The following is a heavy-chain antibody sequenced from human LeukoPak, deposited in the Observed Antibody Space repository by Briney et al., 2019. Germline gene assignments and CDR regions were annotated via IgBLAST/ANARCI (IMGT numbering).Heavy chain of an antibody. CDR1: GFTFSSYE. D-gene: IGHD5-18*01. Sequence: GGSLRLSCAASGFTFSSYEMNWVRQAPGKGLERVSYVSSSGSTIYYADSVKGRFTISRDNAKNSLYLQMNSLRAEDTAVYYCAREAAMVSFDYWGQGTLVTVSS. CDR2: VSSSGSTI. J-gene: IGHJ4*02. CDR3: AREAAMVSFDY. V-gene: IGHV3-48*03.